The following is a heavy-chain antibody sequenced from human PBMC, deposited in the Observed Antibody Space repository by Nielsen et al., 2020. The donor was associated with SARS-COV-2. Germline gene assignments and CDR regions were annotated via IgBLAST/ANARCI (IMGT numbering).Heavy chain of an antibody. D-gene: IGHD2-2*01. CDR1: GFTFSSYS. J-gene: IGHJ5*02. Sequence: GESLKISCAASGFTFSSYSMNWVRQAPGKGLEWVSSISSSSSYIYYADSVKGRFTISRDNAKNSLYLQMNSLRAEDTAVYYCAREFIVVVPAAHTVGVTNNWFDPWGQGTLVTVSS. V-gene: IGHV3-21*01. CDR3: AREFIVVVPAAHTVGVTNNWFDP. CDR2: ISSSSSYI.